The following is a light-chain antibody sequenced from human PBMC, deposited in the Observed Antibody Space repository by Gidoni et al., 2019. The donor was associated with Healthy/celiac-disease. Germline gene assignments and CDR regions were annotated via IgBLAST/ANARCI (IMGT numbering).Light chain of an antibody. J-gene: IGLJ2*01. CDR1: SSDVGGYNY. V-gene: IGLV2-14*01. CDR2: EVS. Sequence: QSALTQPASVSGSPGQSLTLSCTGTSSDVGGYNYVPWYQQHQGKAPKLMIYEVSNRPSGVSNRFSGSKSGNTASLTISGRQAEEEADYYCSSETSSSTHVVFGGGTKLTVL. CDR3: SSETSSSTHVV.